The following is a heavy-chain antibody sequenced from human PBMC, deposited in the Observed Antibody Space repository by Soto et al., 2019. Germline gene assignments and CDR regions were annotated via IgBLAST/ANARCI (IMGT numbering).Heavy chain of an antibody. J-gene: IGHJ6*02. CDR3: AREQSEYSSGWPYYYHGMDV. Sequence: ASVKVSCKASGYTFTSYGISWVRQAPGQGLEWMGWISAYNGNTNYAQKLQGRVTMTTDTSTSTAYMELRSLRSDDTAVYYCAREQSEYSSGWPYYYHGMDVWGQGTTVTVS. CDR2: ISAYNGNT. V-gene: IGHV1-18*01. CDR1: GYTFTSYG. D-gene: IGHD6-19*01.